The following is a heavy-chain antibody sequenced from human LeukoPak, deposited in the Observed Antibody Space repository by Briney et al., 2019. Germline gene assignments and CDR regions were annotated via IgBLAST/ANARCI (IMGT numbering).Heavy chain of an antibody. V-gene: IGHV1-18*01. CDR2: ISAYNGNT. Sequence: ASVKVSCKASGYTFTSYGISWVRQAPGQGLEWMGWISAYNGNTNYAQKLQGRVTMTTDTSTSTAYMELSRLRSDDTAVYYCAREVVSGLPSSYYMDVWGKGTTVTVSS. D-gene: IGHD3-10*01. CDR3: AREVVSGLPSSYYMDV. J-gene: IGHJ6*03. CDR1: GYTFTSYG.